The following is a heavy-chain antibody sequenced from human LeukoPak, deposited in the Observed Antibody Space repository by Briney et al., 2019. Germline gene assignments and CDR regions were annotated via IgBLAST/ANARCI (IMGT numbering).Heavy chain of an antibody. CDR1: TYIFNKYY. CDR2: INPTSGRT. D-gene: IGHD3-10*01. J-gene: IGHJ3*02. V-gene: IGHV1-46*02. CDR3: ASGGEFRGSAFNI. Sequence: ASVKISCKASTYIFNKYYIHWVRQAPGRGLEWMGIINPTSGRTSYAQNFQARVTMTRDMSTNTMYMDLSSLKSEDTAVYYCASGGEFRGSAFNIWGQGTTVIASS.